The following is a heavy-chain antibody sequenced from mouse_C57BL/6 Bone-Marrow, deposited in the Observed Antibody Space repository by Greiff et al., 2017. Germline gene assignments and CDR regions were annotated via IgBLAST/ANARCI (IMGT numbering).Heavy chain of an antibody. CDR3: ARLEFDGSSGDWYFDV. V-gene: IGHV1-85*01. Sequence: VQLVESGPELVKPGASVKLSCKASGYTFTSYDINWVKQRPGQGLEWIGWIDPRDGGTKYNEKFKGKATLTVDTSSSTAYMELHSLTSEVSAVYFCARLEFDGSSGDWYFDVWGTGTTVTVSS. CDR1: GYTFTSYD. J-gene: IGHJ1*03. CDR2: IDPRDGGT. D-gene: IGHD1-1*01.